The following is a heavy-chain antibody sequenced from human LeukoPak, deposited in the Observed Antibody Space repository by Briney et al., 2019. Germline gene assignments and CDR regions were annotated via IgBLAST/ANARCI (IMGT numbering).Heavy chain of an antibody. D-gene: IGHD4-17*01. CDR1: GFMFSTYG. CDR3: ARDRSTTVTPTYFDY. J-gene: IGHJ4*02. CDR2: IWYDGSNK. V-gene: IGHV3-33*01. Sequence: PGRSLRLSCAASGFMFSTYGMHRVRQAPGKGLEWVAVIWYDGSNKYYADSVKGRFTISRDNSKNTLYLQMNSLRAEDTAVYYCARDRSTTVTPTYFDYWGQGTLVTVSS.